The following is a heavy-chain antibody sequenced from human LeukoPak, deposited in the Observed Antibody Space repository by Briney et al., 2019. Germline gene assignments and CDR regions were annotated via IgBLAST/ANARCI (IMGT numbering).Heavy chain of an antibody. V-gene: IGHV3-7*03. Sequence: PGGSLRLSCAASGFTFSNYWMSWVRQTPGKGLEWVANIKQDGSEEYYVGSVKGRFIISRDNAKNSLCLQMNSLRVEDTAVYYCARAKASAMFSSDYWGQGTLVTVSS. CDR1: GFTFSNYW. J-gene: IGHJ4*02. D-gene: IGHD5-18*01. CDR2: IKQDGSEE. CDR3: ARAKASAMFSSDY.